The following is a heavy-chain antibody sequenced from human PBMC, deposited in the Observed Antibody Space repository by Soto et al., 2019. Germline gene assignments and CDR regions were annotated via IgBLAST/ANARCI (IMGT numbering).Heavy chain of an antibody. V-gene: IGHV3-33*01. Sequence: GGPQRLSYTASGVKISSYAVHWVRKDPGKGLEWVAIIWFDGSNKYYADSVKGRFSISRDNSKNTLFLQMDSLRAEDTAVYYCARGQLPAATTYFDFWGQGTLVTVFS. CDR1: GVKISSYA. D-gene: IGHD2-15*01. CDR2: IWFDGSNK. CDR3: ARGQLPAATTYFDF. J-gene: IGHJ4*02.